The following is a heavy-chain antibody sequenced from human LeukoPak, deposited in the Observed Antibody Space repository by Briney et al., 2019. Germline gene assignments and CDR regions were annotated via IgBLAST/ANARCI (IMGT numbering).Heavy chain of an antibody. J-gene: IGHJ5*02. CDR1: GGAFSSYA. D-gene: IGHD4-17*01. Sequence: ASVKVSCKASGGAFSSYAISWVRQAPGQGLEWMGGIIPIFGTANYAQKFQGRVTITADESTSTAYMELSSLRSEDTAVYYCARESPTVTPPFDPWGQGTLVTVSS. CDR3: ARESPTVTPPFDP. CDR2: IIPIFGTA. V-gene: IGHV1-69*01.